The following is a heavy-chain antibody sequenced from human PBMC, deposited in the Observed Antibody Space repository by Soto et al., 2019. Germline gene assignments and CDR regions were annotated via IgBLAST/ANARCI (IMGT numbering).Heavy chain of an antibody. CDR2: ISSSSSYI. Sequence: GGSLRLSCAASGFTFSSYSMNWVRQAPGKGLEWVSSISSSSSYIYYADSVKGRFTISRDNAKNSLYLQMNSLRAEDTAVYYCARDVVGATHFDYWGQGTLVTVSS. V-gene: IGHV3-21*01. CDR3: ARDVVGATHFDY. D-gene: IGHD1-26*01. CDR1: GFTFSSYS. J-gene: IGHJ4*02.